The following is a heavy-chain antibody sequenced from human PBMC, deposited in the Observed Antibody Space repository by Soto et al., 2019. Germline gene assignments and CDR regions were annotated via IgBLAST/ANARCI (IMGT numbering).Heavy chain of an antibody. J-gene: IGHJ4*02. CDR2: IYYSGST. CDR1: GGSISSSSYY. CDR3: ARKIRVARSVASHLDY. Sequence: QLQLQESGPGLVKPSETLSLTCTVSGGSISSSSYYWGWIRQPPGKGLEWIGRIYYSGSTYYNPSLTSRVTISVDTSKNQFALKLSSVTAADTAVYYCARKIRVARSVASHLDYWGQGTLVTVSS. D-gene: IGHD3-3*01. V-gene: IGHV4-39*01.